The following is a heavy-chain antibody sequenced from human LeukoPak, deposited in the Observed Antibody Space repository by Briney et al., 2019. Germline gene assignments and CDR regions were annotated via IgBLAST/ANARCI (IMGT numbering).Heavy chain of an antibody. J-gene: IGHJ4*02. CDR2: MNPNSGNT. CDR1: GYTFTSYD. CDR3: ARDSSRYYYDSSGYYDY. V-gene: IGHV1-8*01. Sequence: ASVKVSCKASGYTFTSYDINWVRQATGQGLEWMGWMNPNSGNTGYAQKFQGRVTMTRNTSISTAYMELSSLRSEDTAVYYCARDSSRYYYDSSGYYDYWGQGTLVTVSS. D-gene: IGHD3-22*01.